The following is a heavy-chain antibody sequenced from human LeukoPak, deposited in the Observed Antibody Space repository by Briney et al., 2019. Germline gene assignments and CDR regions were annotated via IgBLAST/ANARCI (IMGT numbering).Heavy chain of an antibody. V-gene: IGHV1-18*01. D-gene: IGHD6-19*01. CDR1: GYAFTSYG. J-gene: IGHJ4*02. Sequence: GASVKVSCKASGYAFTSYGISWVRQVPGQGLEWMGWISAYNGNTNYAQKLQGRVTMTTDTSTSTAYMELRSLRSDDTAVYYCARDTGAHKYSSGWPFDYWGQGTLVTVSS. CDR3: ARDTGAHKYSSGWPFDY. CDR2: ISAYNGNT.